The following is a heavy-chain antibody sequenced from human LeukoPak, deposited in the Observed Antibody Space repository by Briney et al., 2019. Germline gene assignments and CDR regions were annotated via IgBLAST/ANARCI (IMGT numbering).Heavy chain of an antibody. Sequence: ASVKVSCKASGYTFTTHDINWVRQATGQGLEWLGWMSPNSGDTGYAQKFRGRVTMTSDSSISTAYMELSSLRSEDTAVYYCATSQRITMVRGPTNNWGQGTLVTVSS. CDR1: GYTFTTHD. J-gene: IGHJ4*02. V-gene: IGHV1-8*01. D-gene: IGHD3-10*01. CDR2: MSPNSGDT. CDR3: ATSQRITMVRGPTNN.